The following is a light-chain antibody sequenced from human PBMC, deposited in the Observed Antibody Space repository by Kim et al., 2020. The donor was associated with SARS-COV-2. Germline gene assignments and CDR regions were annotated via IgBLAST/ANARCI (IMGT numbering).Light chain of an antibody. CDR2: LGS. Sequence: ASISCRSRQSLLHSSGYTSLDWYLQKPGQSPRLLIYLGSYRASGVPDRFSGRGSGTDFTLEISKVEAEDVGVYFCMQTLQTPPWTFGQGTKVDIK. V-gene: IGKV2-28*01. J-gene: IGKJ1*01. CDR3: MQTLQTPPWT. CDR1: QSLLHSSGYTS.